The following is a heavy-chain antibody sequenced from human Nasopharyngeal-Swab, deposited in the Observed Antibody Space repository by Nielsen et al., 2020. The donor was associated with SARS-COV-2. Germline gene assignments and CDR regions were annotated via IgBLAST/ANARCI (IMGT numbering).Heavy chain of an antibody. V-gene: IGHV4-4*02. J-gene: IGHJ4*02. CDR2: IYHSGST. D-gene: IGHD2-2*01. Sequence: WIRQPPGKGLEWIGEIYHSGSTNYNPSLKSRVTISVDKSKNQFSLKLSSVTAADTAVYYCARIPADVAVPAARWWGFDYWGQGTLVTVSS. CDR3: ARIPADVAVPAARWWGFDY.